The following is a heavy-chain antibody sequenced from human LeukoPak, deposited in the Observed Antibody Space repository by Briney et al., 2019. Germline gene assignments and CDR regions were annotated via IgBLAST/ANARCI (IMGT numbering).Heavy chain of an antibody. CDR2: IKSDGSST. Sequence: GGSLRLSCAASGFTFSSYWMHWVRQAPGKGLVCVSCIKSDGSSTTYADSVKGRFTISRDNAKNTLHLQMNSLRAEDTAVYYCARDSSSWYYDYWGQGTLVTVSS. D-gene: IGHD6-13*01. J-gene: IGHJ4*02. CDR3: ARDSSSWYYDY. CDR1: GFTFSSYW. V-gene: IGHV3-74*03.